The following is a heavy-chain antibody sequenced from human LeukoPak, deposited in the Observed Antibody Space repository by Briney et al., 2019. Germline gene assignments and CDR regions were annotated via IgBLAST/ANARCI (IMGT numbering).Heavy chain of an antibody. J-gene: IGHJ4*02. D-gene: IGHD6-13*01. CDR2: INHNGNVN. CDR1: GFTFSSYW. CDR3: AKQYSSSWHYFDY. V-gene: IGHV3-7*03. Sequence: GSLRLSCAASGFTFSSYWMNWARQAPGKGLEWVASINHNGNVNYYVDSVKGRFTISRDNAKNTLYLQMNSLRAEDTAVYHCAKQYSSSWHYFDYWGQGTLVTVSS.